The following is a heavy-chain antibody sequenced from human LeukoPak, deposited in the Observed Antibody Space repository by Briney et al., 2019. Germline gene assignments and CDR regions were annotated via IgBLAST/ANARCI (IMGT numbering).Heavy chain of an antibody. CDR2: ISAYNFNT. D-gene: IGHD5-18*01. Sequence: ASVKVSCKASGYTFTSYGICCVRQAPGQGLEWMGWISAYNFNTNYAQKLHGRVTIITDTSTSTASIELRSLRSDGTGAYYCAREQGYSYGSRNYYYGMDVWGKGTTVTVSS. CDR3: AREQGYSYGSRNYYYGMDV. J-gene: IGHJ6*04. V-gene: IGHV1-18*01. CDR1: GYTFTSYG.